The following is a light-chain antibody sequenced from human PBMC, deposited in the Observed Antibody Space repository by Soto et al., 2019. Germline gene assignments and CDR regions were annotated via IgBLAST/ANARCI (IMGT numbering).Light chain of an antibody. V-gene: IGKV3-15*01. CDR2: AAS. Sequence: EIVMTQSPATLSVSPGERATLSCRASQTINNNLAWYQQKPGQAPRLLIYAASSRASGIPARFSGSGSGTEFTLTISSVQSEDFAIYYCHQYHNWPPFTFGPGTKVAIK. J-gene: IGKJ3*01. CDR3: HQYHNWPPFT. CDR1: QTINNN.